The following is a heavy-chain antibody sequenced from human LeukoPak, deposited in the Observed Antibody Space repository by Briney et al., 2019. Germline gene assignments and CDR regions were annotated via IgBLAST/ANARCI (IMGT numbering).Heavy chain of an antibody. CDR2: IYTSGST. CDR3: AREAYDVLTSDWFDP. D-gene: IGHD3-9*01. CDR1: GASISSGEYY. J-gene: IGHJ5*02. V-gene: IGHV4-61*02. Sequence: PSETLSLTCTVSGASISSGEYYWSWIRQPAGKGLEWIGRIYTSGSTNYNPSLKSRVTISVDTSKNQFSLKLSSVTAADTAMYYCAREAYDVLTSDWFDPWGQGTLVTVSS.